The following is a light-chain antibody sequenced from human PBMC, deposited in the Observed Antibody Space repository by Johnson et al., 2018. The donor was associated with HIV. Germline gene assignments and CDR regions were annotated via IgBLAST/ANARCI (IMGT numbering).Light chain of an antibody. CDR2: DNN. Sequence: QSVLTQPPSVSAAPGQKVTISCSGSSSNIGNNYVSWYQQVPGTAPKLLIYDNNKRPSGIPDRSSGSKSGTSATLGITGLQTGDEADYYCGTWDSSLSLLYVFGTGTKVTVL. CDR1: SSNIGNNY. J-gene: IGLJ1*01. CDR3: GTWDSSLSLLYV. V-gene: IGLV1-51*01.